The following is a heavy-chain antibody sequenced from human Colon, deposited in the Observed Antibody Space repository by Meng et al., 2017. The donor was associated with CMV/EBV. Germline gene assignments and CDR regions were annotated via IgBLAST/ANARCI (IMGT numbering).Heavy chain of an antibody. CDR1: GFNVSNNY. CDR2: IFSAGGS. D-gene: IGHD4-11*01. CDR3: ARASNSSFDP. Sequence: GESLKISCAASGFNVSNNYLNWVRQAPGKGLEWVSVIFSAGGSYYADSVKGRFTISRDNSQNTVTVHMNSLRGDDTAVYYCARASNSSFDPWGQGTLVTVSS. V-gene: IGHV3-66*02. J-gene: IGHJ5*02.